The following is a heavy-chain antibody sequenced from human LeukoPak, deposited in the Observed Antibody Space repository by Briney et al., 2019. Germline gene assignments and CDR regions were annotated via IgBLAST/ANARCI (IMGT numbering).Heavy chain of an antibody. CDR1: GGSISSHY. CDR3: ARDPYYYGSGSQGFDP. D-gene: IGHD3-10*01. CDR2: IYYSGST. J-gene: IGHJ5*02. Sequence: SETLSLTCTVSGGSISSHYWSWIRQPPGKGLEWIGYIYYSGSTNYNPSLKSRVTISVDTSKNQLSLKLSSVTAADTAVYYCARDPYYYGSGSQGFDPWGQGTLVTVSS. V-gene: IGHV4-59*11.